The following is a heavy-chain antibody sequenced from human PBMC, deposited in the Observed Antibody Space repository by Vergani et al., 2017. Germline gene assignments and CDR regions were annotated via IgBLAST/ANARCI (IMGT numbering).Heavy chain of an antibody. J-gene: IGHJ6*03. CDR2: INPSGGST. CDR1: GYTFTSYY. D-gene: IGHD2-2*01. CDR3: ARGSTTYCSSTSCYLVYYYYMDV. V-gene: IGHV1-46*01. Sequence: QVQLVQSGAEVKKPGASVKVSCKASGYTFTSYYMHWVRQAPGQGLEWMGIINPSGGSTSYAQKFQGRVTMTRDTSTSTVYMELSSLRSEDTAVYYCARGSTTYCSSTSCYLVYYYYMDVWGKGP.